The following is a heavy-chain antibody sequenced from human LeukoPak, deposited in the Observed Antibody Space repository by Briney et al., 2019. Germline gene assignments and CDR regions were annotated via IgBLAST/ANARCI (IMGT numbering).Heavy chain of an antibody. CDR2: IYYSGST. D-gene: IGHD5-12*01. CDR1: GGSISSSSYY. CDR3: ARDKVEIVASTRSDAFDI. J-gene: IGHJ3*02. V-gene: IGHV4-61*03. Sequence: PSETLSLTCTVSGGSISSSSYYWSWIRQPPGKGLEWIGYIYYSGSTYYNPSLKSRVTISVDTSKNHFSLKLNSVTAADTAVYYCARDKVEIVASTRSDAFDIWGQGTIVTVSA.